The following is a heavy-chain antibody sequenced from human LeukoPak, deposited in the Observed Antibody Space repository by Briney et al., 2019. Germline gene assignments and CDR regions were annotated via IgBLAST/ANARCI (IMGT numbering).Heavy chain of an antibody. CDR2: INPNSGGT. Sequence: GASVKVSCMASGYTFTGYYMHWVRQAPGQGLEWMGWINPNSGGTNYAQKFQGRVTMTRDTSISTAYMELSRLRSDDTAVYYCARDKGGYSYGFDYWGQGTLVTVSS. D-gene: IGHD5-18*01. CDR1: GYTFTGYY. J-gene: IGHJ4*02. CDR3: ARDKGGYSYGFDY. V-gene: IGHV1-2*02.